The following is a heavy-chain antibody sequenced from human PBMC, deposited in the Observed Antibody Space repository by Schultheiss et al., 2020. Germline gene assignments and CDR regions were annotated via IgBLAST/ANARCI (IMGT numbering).Heavy chain of an antibody. D-gene: IGHD3-22*01. CDR1: GFTFDDYA. J-gene: IGHJ4*02. V-gene: IGHV3-9*01. CDR2: ISWNSGSI. Sequence: GGSLRLSCAASGFTFDDYAMHWVRQAPGKGLEWVSGISWNSGSIGYADSVKGRFTISRDNAKNSLYLQMNSLRAEDTAVYYCAPDSSGYYKYWGQGTLVTVYS. CDR3: APDSSGYYKY.